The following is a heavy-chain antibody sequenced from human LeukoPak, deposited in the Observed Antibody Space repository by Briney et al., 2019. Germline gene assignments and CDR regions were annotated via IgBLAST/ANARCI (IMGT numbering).Heavy chain of an antibody. V-gene: IGHV3-74*01. Sequence: HTGGSLRLSCTASGFSFRGHWMHWARQLPGKGLVWVSRISPTGSTTSYADSVKGRFTVSRDNAKNTLYLQVNNLRAEDTAVYYCARGPNSNWSGLDFWGQGTLLTVSS. CDR1: GFSFRGHW. J-gene: IGHJ4*02. D-gene: IGHD6-6*01. CDR2: ISPTGSTT. CDR3: ARGPNSNWSGLDF.